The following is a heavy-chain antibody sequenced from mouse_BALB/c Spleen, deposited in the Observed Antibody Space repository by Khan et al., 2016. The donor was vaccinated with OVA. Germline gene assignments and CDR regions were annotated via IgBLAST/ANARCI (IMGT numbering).Heavy chain of an antibody. D-gene: IGHD3-1*01. V-gene: IGHV1-77*01. CDR1: GYTFTDYV. CDR3: ARGNVGAWFAY. CDR2: IYPGSGNT. Sequence: QVQLQQSGPELVKPGTSVKMSCKVSGYTFTDYVITWVKQRTGQGFEWIGVIYPGSGNTYYNEKFKGTATLTADKPSKTVTMQFSSLTSEASAVFFCARGNVGAWFAYWGQGTLVTVSA. J-gene: IGHJ3*01.